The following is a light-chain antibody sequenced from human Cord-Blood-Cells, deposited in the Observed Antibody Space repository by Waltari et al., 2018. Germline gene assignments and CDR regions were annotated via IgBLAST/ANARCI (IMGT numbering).Light chain of an antibody. V-gene: IGLV3-1*01. CDR1: KLGDKY. J-gene: IGLJ2*01. CDR2: QDS. CDR3: QAWDSSTVV. Sequence: SYELTQPPSVSVSPGQTASITCSGDKLGDKYACWYRQTPGQAPCLGSKQDSKRASGFAERFSGSNSGNTATLTISGTQAMDEADYYCQAWDSSTVVFGGGTKLTVL.